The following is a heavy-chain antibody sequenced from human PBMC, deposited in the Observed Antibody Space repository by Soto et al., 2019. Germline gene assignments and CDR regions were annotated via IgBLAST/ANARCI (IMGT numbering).Heavy chain of an antibody. J-gene: IGHJ6*02. CDR1: GGSFSGHY. D-gene: IGHD3-10*01. Sequence: PSETLSLTCAVYGGSFSGHYWSWIRPPPRKGLEWIGEINHSGSANSNPSLKTRATISVATSKNQFSLKLTPVTAAETAVYYCARIRMVREVWLRSPDRYGMDVWGQGTPVTVSS. CDR2: INHSGSA. CDR3: ARIRMVREVWLRSPDRYGMDV. V-gene: IGHV4-34*01.